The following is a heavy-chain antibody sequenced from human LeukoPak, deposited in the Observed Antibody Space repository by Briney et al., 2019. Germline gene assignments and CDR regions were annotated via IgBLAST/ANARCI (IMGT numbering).Heavy chain of an antibody. Sequence: GGSLRLSCAASGFTFSSYSMNWVRQAPGKGLEWVSSISGSGSYIYYADSVKGRFTISRDNAKNSLYLQMNSLRAEDTAVYYCASGLYGSGSYLGDYWGQGTLVTVSS. CDR1: GFTFSSYS. CDR3: ASGLYGSGSYLGDY. D-gene: IGHD3-10*01. V-gene: IGHV3-21*01. J-gene: IGHJ4*02. CDR2: ISGSGSYI.